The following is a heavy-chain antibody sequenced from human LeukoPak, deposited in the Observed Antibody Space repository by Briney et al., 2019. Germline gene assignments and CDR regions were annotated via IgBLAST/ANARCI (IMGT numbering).Heavy chain of an antibody. D-gene: IGHD6-19*01. Sequence: PGGSLRLSCAASGFTFSTYAMTWVRQAPGKRLEWVAAITGSGGSTYYADSVKGRFTISRDNSKNTLYLQMNSLRAEDTAVYYCAKLGGVAGNFYFDYWGQGTLVTVSS. CDR1: GFTFSTYA. V-gene: IGHV3-23*01. CDR2: ITGSGGST. J-gene: IGHJ4*02. CDR3: AKLGGVAGNFYFDY.